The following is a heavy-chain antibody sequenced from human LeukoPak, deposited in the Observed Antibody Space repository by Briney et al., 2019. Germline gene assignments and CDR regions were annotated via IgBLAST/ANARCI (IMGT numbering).Heavy chain of an antibody. CDR2: ISYDGSNK. D-gene: IGHD1-14*01. Sequence: GSLRLSCAASRFTFSSYAIHWVRQPPGKGLEWVALISYDGSNKYYGDSVKGRFTISRDNCKNTRYLQMNSLRAEDTAVYYXXXXXXXXXXWVPRNDYYYYGMDVWGQGTTVTVSS. CDR3: XXXXXXXXXWVPRNDYYYYGMDV. V-gene: IGHV3-30-3*01. J-gene: IGHJ6*02. CDR1: RFTFSSYA.